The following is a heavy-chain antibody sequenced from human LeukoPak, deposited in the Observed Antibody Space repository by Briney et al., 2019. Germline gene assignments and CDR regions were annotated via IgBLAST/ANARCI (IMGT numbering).Heavy chain of an antibody. CDR2: MNPKSANT. D-gene: IGHD6-19*01. CDR1: GYTFTSYD. J-gene: IGHJ4*02. Sequence: ASVKVSCKASGYTFTSYDINWVRQATGQGLEWMGWMNPKSANTGYAQKFQGRVTMTRNTSINTAYMELSSLTSEDTAVYYCARGRLSTSGWYKGDCWGQGTLVTVSS. CDR3: ARGRLSTSGWYKGDC. V-gene: IGHV1-8*01.